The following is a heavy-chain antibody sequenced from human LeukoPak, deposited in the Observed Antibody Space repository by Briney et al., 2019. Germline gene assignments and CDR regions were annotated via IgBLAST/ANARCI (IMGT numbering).Heavy chain of an antibody. V-gene: IGHV3-30*02. CDR2: IRYDGSNK. Sequence: GGSLRLSCAASGFTFSSYGMHWVRQAPGKGLEWVAFIRYDGSNKYYADSVKGRFTISRDNSKNTLYLQMNSLRAEDTAVYYCANSYCSSTSCYLYYFDYWGQGTLVTVSS. CDR3: ANSYCSSTSCYLYYFDY. CDR1: GFTFSSYG. J-gene: IGHJ4*02. D-gene: IGHD2-2*01.